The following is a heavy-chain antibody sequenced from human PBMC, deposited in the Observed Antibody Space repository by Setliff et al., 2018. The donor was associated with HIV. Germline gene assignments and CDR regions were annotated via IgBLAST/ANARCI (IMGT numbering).Heavy chain of an antibody. J-gene: IGHJ4*02. V-gene: IGHV4-38-2*01. D-gene: IGHD2-2*01. CDR1: GYSISSGYF. CDR2: VYHGGTS. Sequence: PSETLSLTCDVSGYSISSGYFWGWIRQFPGTGLQWIGRVYHGGTSKYNPSLKSRVTISVDTSKNEFSLMLSSVTAADTAMYYCARGNVSRTFDSWGQGTLVTVSS. CDR3: ARGNVSRTFDS.